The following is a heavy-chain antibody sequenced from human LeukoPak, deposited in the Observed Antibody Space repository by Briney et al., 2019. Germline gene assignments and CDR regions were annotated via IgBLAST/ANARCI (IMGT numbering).Heavy chain of an antibody. CDR2: IYYSGST. CDR3: ARILNYYGSGSYYSGGDY. Sequence: SQTLSLTCTVSGGSMSSSSYYCARLRQPPGRGLEWFSSIYYSGSTSYNTSLKSRVTISVDTTKNQFSLKLSSVTAADTAVYYCARILNYYGSGSYYSGGDYWGQGALVTVS. D-gene: IGHD3-10*01. J-gene: IGHJ4*02. V-gene: IGHV4-39*01. CDR1: GGSMSSSSYY.